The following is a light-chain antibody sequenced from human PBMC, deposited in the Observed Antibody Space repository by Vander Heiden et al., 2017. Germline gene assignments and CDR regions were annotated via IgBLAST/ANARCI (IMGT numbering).Light chain of an antibody. Sequence: DLQMTQSTSSLSASVGDRVTITCRASQGISNYLAWYQQKPGKVPKLLIYAASTLQSGVPSRFSGSGSGTDFTLTISSLQPEDVATDYCQKDNSARITFGQGTRLEIK. J-gene: IGKJ5*01. CDR3: QKDNSARIT. V-gene: IGKV1-27*01. CDR2: AAS. CDR1: QGISNY.